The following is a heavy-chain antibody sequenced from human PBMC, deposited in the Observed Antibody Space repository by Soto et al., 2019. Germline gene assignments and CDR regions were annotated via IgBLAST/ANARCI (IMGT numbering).Heavy chain of an antibody. CDR2: INWSSGSI. CDR1: GFTFDDYA. CDR3: VKDESINWYSGHFRH. D-gene: IGHD6-13*01. V-gene: IGHV3-9*01. Sequence: GGSLRLSCAASGFTFDDYAMHWVRQVPRKGLEWVSGINWSSGSIGYGDSVKGRFAISRDNAKNSLHLQMNSLSAEDTAFYYCVKDESINWYSGHFRHWGQGTLVTVSS. J-gene: IGHJ1*01.